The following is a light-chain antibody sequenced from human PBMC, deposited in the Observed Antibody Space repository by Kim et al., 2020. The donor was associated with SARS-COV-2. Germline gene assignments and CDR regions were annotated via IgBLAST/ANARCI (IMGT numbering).Light chain of an antibody. CDR3: QQYLKSPLT. J-gene: IGKJ4*01. CDR1: QSVGSRY. Sequence: PGERATLSCRASQSVGSRYLAWFQQKPGQPPRLLMYDTSKRVTGVPDRFSGSGSGTDFTLTVSRLEAEDYAVYYCQQYLKSPLTFGGGTKVDIK. V-gene: IGKV3-20*01. CDR2: DTS.